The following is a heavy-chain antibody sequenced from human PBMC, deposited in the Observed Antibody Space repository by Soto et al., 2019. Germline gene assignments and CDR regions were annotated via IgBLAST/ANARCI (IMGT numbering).Heavy chain of an antibody. CDR3: ANSKLG. Sequence: EVQLLESGGGLVQPGGSLRLSCAASGFTFSSYAMSWVRQAPGKGLEWVSASGSGGSTYYADSVKGRFTISRDNSKNTVYLQMDSLRAEGTAVYYCANSKLGGGQGTLVTVSS. J-gene: IGHJ4*02. CDR1: GFTFSSYA. D-gene: IGHD7-27*01. CDR2: SGSGGST. V-gene: IGHV3-23*01.